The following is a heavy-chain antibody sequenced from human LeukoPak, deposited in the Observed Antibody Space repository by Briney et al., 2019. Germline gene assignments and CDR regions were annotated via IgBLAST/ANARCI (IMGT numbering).Heavy chain of an antibody. D-gene: IGHD6-25*01. CDR3: ARPITASSFIDDAFDI. Sequence: ASVKVSCKASGYTFTGYYMHWVRPAPGQGLEWMGWINPNSGGTNYAQKFQGRVTMTRDTSISTAYMELSRLRSEDTAVYYCARPITASSFIDDAFDIWGQGTMVTVSS. V-gene: IGHV1-2*02. CDR2: INPNSGGT. CDR1: GYTFTGYY. J-gene: IGHJ3*02.